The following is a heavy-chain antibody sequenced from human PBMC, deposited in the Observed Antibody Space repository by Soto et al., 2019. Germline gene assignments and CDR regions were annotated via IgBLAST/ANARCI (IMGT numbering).Heavy chain of an antibody. CDR2: ISAYNGNT. Sequence: EASVKVSCKASGYTFTSYGISWVRQAPGQGLEWMGWISAYNGNTNYAQKLQGRVTMTTDTSTSTAYMELRSLRSDDTAVYYCARVFYYGSGSLHTTYSWFDPWGQGTLVTVSS. J-gene: IGHJ5*02. V-gene: IGHV1-18*01. D-gene: IGHD3-10*01. CDR1: GYTFTSYG. CDR3: ARVFYYGSGSLHTTYSWFDP.